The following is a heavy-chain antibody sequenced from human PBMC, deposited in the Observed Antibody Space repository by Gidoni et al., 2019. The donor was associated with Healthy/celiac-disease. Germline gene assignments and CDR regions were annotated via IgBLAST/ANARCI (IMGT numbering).Heavy chain of an antibody. Sequence: EVQLLESGGGLVQPGGSLRLSCASSGFTFTSYAMSWVRQAPGKGLEWVSTISGSGGNTHYADSVKGRCTISRDNSKNTRYLQRNSLRAEDTAVYYCAKRYTTSWYYCDYWGQGTLVTVSS. CDR1: GFTFTSYA. D-gene: IGHD6-13*01. J-gene: IGHJ4*02. V-gene: IGHV3-23*01. CDR3: AKRYTTSWYYCDY. CDR2: ISGSGGNT.